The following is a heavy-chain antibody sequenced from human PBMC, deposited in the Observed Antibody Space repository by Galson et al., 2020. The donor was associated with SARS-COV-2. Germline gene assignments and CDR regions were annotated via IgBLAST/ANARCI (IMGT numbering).Heavy chain of an antibody. D-gene: IGHD6-19*01. CDR3: ARDYGGGWYGYFHP. CDR1: GFTFSTYS. Sequence: TGGSLRLSCAASGFTFSTYSMNWVRQAPGKGLEWVSYISSGSNTIYYADPVKGRFTISRDNAKNSMYLQMNSLRAEDTAVYYCARDYGGGWYGYFHPWGQGTLVTVSS. V-gene: IGHV3-48*01. J-gene: IGHJ1*01. CDR2: ISSGSNTI.